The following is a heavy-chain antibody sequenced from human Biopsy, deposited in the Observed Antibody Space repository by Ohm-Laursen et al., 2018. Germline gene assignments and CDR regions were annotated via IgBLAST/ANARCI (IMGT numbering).Heavy chain of an antibody. J-gene: IGHJ6*02. Sequence: ASVKVSCKASGFIFTSYGLSWVRQAPGQGLEWMGWISSSNDNTNYAQKFQGRVTMTADTSTSTAYMELRSLRSDDTAVYYCARDFFDSSGYFYYYNGVDLWSQGTTVTVSS. CDR1: GFIFTSYG. CDR3: ARDFFDSSGYFYYYNGVDL. D-gene: IGHD3-22*01. V-gene: IGHV1-18*01. CDR2: ISSSNDNT.